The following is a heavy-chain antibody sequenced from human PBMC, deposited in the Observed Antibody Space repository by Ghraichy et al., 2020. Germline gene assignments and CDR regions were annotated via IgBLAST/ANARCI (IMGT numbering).Heavy chain of an antibody. J-gene: IGHJ1*01. CDR2: ISGSGGTT. CDR3: AKRENMVRPAFAY. V-gene: IGHV3-23*01. CDR1: GFIFKDYS. Sequence: GGSLRLSCVVSGFIFKDYSMIWVRQAPGKGLEYVSYISGSGGTTNYADSVKGRFTISRDNSHNTLYLRMNNLTADDTAIYYCAKRENMVRPAFAYWGRGSLVTVAS. D-gene: IGHD3-10*01.